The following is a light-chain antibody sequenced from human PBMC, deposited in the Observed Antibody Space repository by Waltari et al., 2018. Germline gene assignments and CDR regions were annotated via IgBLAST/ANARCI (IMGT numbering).Light chain of an antibody. CDR2: DAS. CDR1: QSVSTTY. V-gene: IGKV3-20*01. Sequence: EIVLTQSPGTLSLSPGESATLSCRASQSVSTTYLTWYQHKPGQAPRLLIYDASSRATGIPDRFSGNGSGTDFTLTISSLQTEDVAVYYCQQYYRVPLTFGGGTKVQIK. CDR3: QQYYRVPLT. J-gene: IGKJ4*01.